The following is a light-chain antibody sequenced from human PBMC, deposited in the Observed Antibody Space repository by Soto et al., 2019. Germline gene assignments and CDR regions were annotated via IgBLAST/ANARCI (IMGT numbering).Light chain of an antibody. Sequence: QSVLTQPASVSGSPGQSITISCTGTSTDVGGYKYVSWYQQHPGTAPKLMIFEVNGRPSGVSDRFSGSKSGNTASLTISGLQPEDEADYYCSSFSSSSTPYVFGTGTKLPVL. J-gene: IGLJ1*01. CDR2: EVN. V-gene: IGLV2-14*01. CDR3: SSFSSSSTPYV. CDR1: STDVGGYKY.